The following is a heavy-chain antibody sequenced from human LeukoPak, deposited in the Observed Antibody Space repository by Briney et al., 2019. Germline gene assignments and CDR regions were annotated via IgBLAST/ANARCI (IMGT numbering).Heavy chain of an antibody. CDR1: SGSFSGYL. CDR2: INYNGEDT. V-gene: IGHV4-34*01. Sequence: PSETLSLTCTVSSGSFSGYLWSWIRQPPGKGLEWIGEINYNGEDTNYNPSLKSRVTLSVDRSTNQFSLKLSSVTAADTAVYYCATQLNYSSGWYYFDYWGQGTLVTVSS. D-gene: IGHD6-19*01. J-gene: IGHJ4*02. CDR3: ATQLNYSSGWYYFDY.